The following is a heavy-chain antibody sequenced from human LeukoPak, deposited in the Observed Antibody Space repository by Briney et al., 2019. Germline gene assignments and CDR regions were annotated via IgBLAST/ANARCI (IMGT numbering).Heavy chain of an antibody. CDR2: ISYSGST. Sequence: SETLSLTCTVFGGSISSYYWSWIRQPPGEGLEWIGFISYSGSTNYNPSLKSRVTISVDTSKNHFSLKLSSVTAADTDVYYCARRRGTGDAFDIWGQGTMVTVSS. CDR3: ARRRGTGDAFDI. J-gene: IGHJ3*02. V-gene: IGHV4-59*08. D-gene: IGHD3-16*01. CDR1: GGSISSYY.